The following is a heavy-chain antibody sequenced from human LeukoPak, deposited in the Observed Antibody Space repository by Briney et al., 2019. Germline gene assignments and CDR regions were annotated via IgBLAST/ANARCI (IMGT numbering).Heavy chain of an antibody. J-gene: IGHJ3*02. D-gene: IGHD3-10*01. CDR2: IWYDGSNK. Sequence: GGSLGLSCAASGFTFRSYGMHWVRQAPGKGLEWVAVIWYDGSNKYYADSVKGRFTISRDNSKNTLYLQMNSLRAEDTAVYYCARDPYGSGSTSFDIWGQGTMVTVSS. V-gene: IGHV3-33*01. CDR3: ARDPYGSGSTSFDI. CDR1: GFTFRSYG.